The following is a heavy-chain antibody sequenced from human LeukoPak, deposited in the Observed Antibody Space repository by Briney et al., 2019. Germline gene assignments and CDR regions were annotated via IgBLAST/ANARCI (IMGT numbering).Heavy chain of an antibody. J-gene: IGHJ6*03. Sequence: GGSLRLSCEASGFPFMTYAMNWIRQSPGKGLEWVAFLTRGSSNIQYAESVKGRFTISRDNCKDSLFLQMNSLRAEDTAMYYCARVVPVHEYYNSYMDVGGKGTTVTVSS. CDR1: GFPFMTYA. CDR2: LTRGSSNI. V-gene: IGHV3-48*01. D-gene: IGHD1-1*01. CDR3: ARVVPVHEYYNSYMDV.